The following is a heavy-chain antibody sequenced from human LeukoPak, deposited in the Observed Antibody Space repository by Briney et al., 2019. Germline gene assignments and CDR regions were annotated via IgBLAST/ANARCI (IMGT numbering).Heavy chain of an antibody. CDR2: VNIDGDST. D-gene: IGHD1-7*01. CDR1: GFTFSSYW. Sequence: GGSLILSCAASGFTFSSYWIHWVRQAPGKGLVWVSRVNIDGDSTYADSVRGRFTLSRDNARNTLYLEMISLRVEDTAVYYCARDAGRGTPFDFWGQGTLVTVSS. CDR3: ARDAGRGTPFDF. J-gene: IGHJ4*02. V-gene: IGHV3-74*01.